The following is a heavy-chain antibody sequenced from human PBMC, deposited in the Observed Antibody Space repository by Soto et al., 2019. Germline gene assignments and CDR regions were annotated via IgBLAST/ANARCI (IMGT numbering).Heavy chain of an antibody. V-gene: IGHV4-30-2*01. J-gene: IGHJ6*02. D-gene: IGHD2-8*02. CDR1: GRSISGGGDS. CDR3: AREVGFGCTGSSSPNYSYYGIDV. Sequence: TLSVPCAVSGRSISGGGDSWSWIRQPPWNGLEWIGFIYYSGSTYYNPSLKSRVTISLDRSKNLFSLKRNAVTGADTAVYYCAREVGFGCTGSSSPNYSYYGIDVWGQGTTVDVAS. CDR2: IYYSGST.